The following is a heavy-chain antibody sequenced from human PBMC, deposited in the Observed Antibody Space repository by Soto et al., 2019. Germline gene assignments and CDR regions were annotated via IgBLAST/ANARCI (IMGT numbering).Heavy chain of an antibody. V-gene: IGHV3-30-3*01. J-gene: IGHJ4*02. CDR2: ISYDGSNK. CDR3: AREELRFLNAVFDY. Sequence: PGGSLRLSCAASGFTFSSYAMHWVRQAPGKGLEWVAVISYDGSNKYYADSVKGRFTISRDNSKNTLYLQMNSLRAEDTAVYYCAREELRFLNAVFDYWGQGTLVTVSS. CDR1: GFTFSSYA.